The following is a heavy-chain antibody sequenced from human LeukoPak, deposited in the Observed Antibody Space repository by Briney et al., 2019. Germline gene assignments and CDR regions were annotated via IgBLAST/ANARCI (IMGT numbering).Heavy chain of an antibody. J-gene: IGHJ4*02. CDR3: YCSGY. V-gene: IGHV4-59*01. Sequence: SETLSLTCTISGGPISNYYWSWIRQFPGKGLEWIGYISYTGSTNYKPSLKSRVSILLDTAKNQFSLQLRSVTAADTAVYYCYCSGYWGQGTLVTASS. CDR2: ISYTGST. CDR1: GGPISNYY. D-gene: IGHD3-10*02.